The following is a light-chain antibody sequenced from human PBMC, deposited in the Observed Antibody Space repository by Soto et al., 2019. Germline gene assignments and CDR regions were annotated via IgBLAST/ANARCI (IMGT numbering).Light chain of an antibody. Sequence: QSALTQPASVSGSPGQSITISCTGTSSDVGGYNYVSWYQQHPGKAPNLMIYDVSNRPSGVSNRFSGSKSGNTASLTISGLQAEDEADYYCSSYTSSSTPRYVFGTWTKVTVL. CDR3: SSYTSSSTPRYV. J-gene: IGLJ1*01. CDR1: SSDVGGYNY. V-gene: IGLV2-14*01. CDR2: DVS.